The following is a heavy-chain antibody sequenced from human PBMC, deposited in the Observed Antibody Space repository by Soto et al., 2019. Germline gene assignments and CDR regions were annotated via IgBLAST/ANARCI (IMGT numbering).Heavy chain of an antibody. J-gene: IGHJ4*02. CDR3: ATTYFFGSGSGY. CDR1: GGSISSTNW. CDR2: IDHSGST. V-gene: IGHV4-4*02. D-gene: IGHD3-10*01. Sequence: SETLSLTCAVSGGSISSTNWWNWVRQPPGKGLEWIGEIDHSGSTNYNPSLKSRVTMSVDKPKNQFSLKLSSVTAADTAVYYCATTYFFGSGSGYWGQGTLVTVSS.